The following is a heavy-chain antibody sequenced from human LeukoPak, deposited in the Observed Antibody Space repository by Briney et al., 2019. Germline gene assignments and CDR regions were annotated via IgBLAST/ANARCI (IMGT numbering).Heavy chain of an antibody. CDR3: VSAYYYDSSGYPVGAFDI. V-gene: IGHV4-31*03. CDR1: GGSISSGGYY. CDR2: IYYSGST. D-gene: IGHD3-22*01. Sequence: SETLSLTCTVSGGSISSGGYYWSWIRQHPGKGLEWIGYIYYSGSTYYNPSLKSRVTISVDTSKNQFSLKLSSVTAADTAVYYCVSAYYYDSSGYPVGAFDIWGQGTMVTVSS. J-gene: IGHJ3*02.